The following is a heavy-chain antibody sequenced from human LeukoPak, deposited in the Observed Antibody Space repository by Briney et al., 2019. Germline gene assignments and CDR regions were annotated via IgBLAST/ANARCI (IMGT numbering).Heavy chain of an antibody. J-gene: IGHJ6*02. CDR2: ISSSSSYI. CDR3: AKDIVSDWQQLFGMDV. D-gene: IGHD6-13*01. CDR1: GFTSSSYS. Sequence: PGGSLRLSCAASGFTSSSYSMNWVRQPPGKGLRWFSSISSSSSYIYYADAVKGRFTISRDNAKNSLYLQMNSLRAEDTALNYCAKDIVSDWQQLFGMDVWGQGTTVTVSS. V-gene: IGHV3-21*04.